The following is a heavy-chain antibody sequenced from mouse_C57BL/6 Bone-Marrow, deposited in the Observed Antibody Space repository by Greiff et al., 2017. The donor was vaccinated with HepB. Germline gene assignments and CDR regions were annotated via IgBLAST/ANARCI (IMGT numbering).Heavy chain of an antibody. CDR3: ARPYGYYAMDY. V-gene: IGHV5-12*01. CDR1: GFTFSDYY. J-gene: IGHJ4*01. Sequence: EVQLVESGGGLVQPGGSLKLSCAASGFTFSDYYMYWVRQTPEKRLEWVAYISNGGGSTYYPDTVKGRFTISRDNAKNTLYLQMSRLKSEDTAMYYCARPYGYYAMDYWGQGTSVTVSS. D-gene: IGHD1-2*01. CDR2: ISNGGGST.